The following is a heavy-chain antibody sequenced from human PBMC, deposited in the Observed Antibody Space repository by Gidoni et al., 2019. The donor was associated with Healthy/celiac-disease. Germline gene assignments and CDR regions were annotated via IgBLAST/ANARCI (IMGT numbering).Heavy chain of an antibody. V-gene: IGHV3-21*01. J-gene: IGHJ6*02. CDR1: GFTFSSYS. Sequence: EVQLVESGGGLVKPGGSLRLSCAASGFTFSSYSMNWARQAPGKGLEWVSSISSSSSYIYYADSVKGRFTISRDNAKNSLYLQMNSLRAEDTAVYYCARDLRIAARRRDDYYYYGMDVWGQGTTVTVSS. CDR3: ARDLRIAARRRDDYYYYGMDV. CDR2: ISSSSSYI. D-gene: IGHD6-6*01.